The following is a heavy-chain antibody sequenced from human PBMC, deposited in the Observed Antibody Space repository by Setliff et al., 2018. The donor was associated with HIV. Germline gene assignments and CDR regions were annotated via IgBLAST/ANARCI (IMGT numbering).Heavy chain of an antibody. CDR2: IIPNSGGT. D-gene: IGHD3-10*01. J-gene: IGHJ6*03. CDR1: GYTFTGYY. V-gene: IGHV1-2*06. CDR3: ATLAGDYYYSGRGYYFMDV. Sequence: GASVKVSCKASGYTFTGYYVHWVRQAPGQGLEWMGRIIPNSGGTNYAQKFQGRVTMTRDTSISTAYMELSRLRSDDTAGYYCATLAGDYYYSGRGYYFMDVWGKGTTVTVSS.